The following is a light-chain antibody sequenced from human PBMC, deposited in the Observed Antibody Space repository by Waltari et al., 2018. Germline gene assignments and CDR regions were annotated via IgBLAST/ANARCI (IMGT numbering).Light chain of an antibody. CDR2: WAS. Sequence: DIVMTQSPDSLAVSLGERATINWKSSQRFLFSPNNRNYLAWYQQKPGQSPKLVLYWASTRESGVPDRFSGSGSATDFTLTISSLQAEDVAVYYCQQYYSSPFTFGPGTKLEIK. V-gene: IGKV4-1*01. J-gene: IGKJ3*01. CDR3: QQYYSSPFT. CDR1: QRFLFSPNNRNY.